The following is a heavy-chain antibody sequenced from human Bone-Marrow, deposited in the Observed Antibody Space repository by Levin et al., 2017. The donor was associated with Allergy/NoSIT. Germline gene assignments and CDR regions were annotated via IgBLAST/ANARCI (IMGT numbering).Heavy chain of an antibody. CDR1: GFTFSSYA. Sequence: GGSLRLSCAASGFTFSSYAMSWVRQAPGKGLEWVSAISGSGGSTYYADSVKGRFTISRDNSKNTLYLQMNSLRAEDTAVYYCGKDGSSWYGVSEYYYYYDGMDVWGQGTTVTVSS. CDR2: ISGSGGST. V-gene: IGHV3-23*01. J-gene: IGHJ6*02. CDR3: GKDGSSWYGVSEYYYYYDGMDV. D-gene: IGHD6-13*01.